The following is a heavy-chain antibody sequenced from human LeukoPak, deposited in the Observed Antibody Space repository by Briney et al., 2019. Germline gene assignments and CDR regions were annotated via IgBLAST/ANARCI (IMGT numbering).Heavy chain of an antibody. V-gene: IGHV3-11*04. Sequence: GGSLRLSCAASGFMFSDYYMSWVRQAPGKGLEWVSYISSSGSSISYADSVKGRFTISRDNAKNSLYLQMSSLRAEDTAVYYCAREAGRFLEWLLPQSDAFDIWGQGTMVTVSS. CDR3: AREAGRFLEWLLPQSDAFDI. CDR2: ISSSGSSI. J-gene: IGHJ3*02. CDR1: GFMFSDYY. D-gene: IGHD3-3*01.